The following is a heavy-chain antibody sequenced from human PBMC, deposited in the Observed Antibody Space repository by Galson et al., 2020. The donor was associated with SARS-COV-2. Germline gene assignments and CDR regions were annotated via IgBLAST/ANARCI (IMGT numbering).Heavy chain of an antibody. J-gene: IGHJ3*02. CDR1: GFTFSSYG. V-gene: IGHV3-30*18. D-gene: IGHD3-22*01. CDR2: ISYDGSNK. CDR3: AKAGYYYDSSGYYTDAFDI. Sequence: GESLKISCAASGFTFSSYGMHWVRQAPGKGLEWVAVISYDGSNKYYADSVKGRFTISRDNSKNTLYLQMNSLRAEDTAVYYCAKAGYYYDSSGYYTDAFDIWGQGTMVTVSS.